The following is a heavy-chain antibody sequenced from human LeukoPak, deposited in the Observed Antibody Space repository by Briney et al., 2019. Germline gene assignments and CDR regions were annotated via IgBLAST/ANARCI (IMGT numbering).Heavy chain of an antibody. J-gene: IGHJ4*02. V-gene: IGHV3-21*01. CDR2: ISSTSRSSYI. Sequence: GGSLRLSCAASGFTFSSYSMNWVRQAPGKGLEWVSSISSTSRSSYIFYAESVEGRFTISRDNTKNSLFLQMNSLIAEDTAVYYCARGYIDNLGYSPRSAFDKWGQGTLVTVSS. D-gene: IGHD3-22*01. CDR3: ARGYIDNLGYSPRSAFDK. CDR1: GFTFSSYS.